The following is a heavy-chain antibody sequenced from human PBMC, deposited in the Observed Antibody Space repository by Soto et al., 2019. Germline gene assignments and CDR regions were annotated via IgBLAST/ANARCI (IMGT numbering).Heavy chain of an antibody. V-gene: IGHV4-31*03. CDR3: ARGHISGIAAAVGTHWFDP. CDR2: IYYSGST. CDR1: GGSISSGGYY. Sequence: PSETLSLTCTVSGGSISSGGYYWSWIRQHPGKGLEWIGYIYYSGSTYYNPSLKSRVTISVDTSKNQFSLKLSSVTAADTAVYYCARGHISGIAAAVGTHWFDPWGQGTLVTVSS. J-gene: IGHJ5*02. D-gene: IGHD6-13*01.